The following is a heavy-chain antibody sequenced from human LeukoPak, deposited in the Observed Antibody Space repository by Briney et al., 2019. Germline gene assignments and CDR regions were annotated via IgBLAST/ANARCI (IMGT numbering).Heavy chain of an antibody. J-gene: IGHJ4*02. D-gene: IGHD2-15*01. Sequence: SETLSLTCTVSGGSISSSSYYWGWIRQPPGKGLEWIGSIYYSGSTYYNPSLKSRVTISVDTSKNQFSLKLSSVTAADTAVYYCARDRCSGGSCYPLDYWGQGTLVTVSS. CDR2: IYYSGST. CDR1: GGSISSSSYY. CDR3: ARDRCSGGSCYPLDY. V-gene: IGHV4-39*07.